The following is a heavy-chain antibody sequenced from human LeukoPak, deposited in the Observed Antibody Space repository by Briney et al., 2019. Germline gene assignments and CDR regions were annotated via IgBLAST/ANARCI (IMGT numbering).Heavy chain of an antibody. J-gene: IGHJ4*02. V-gene: IGHV3-21*01. D-gene: IGHD3-16*02. CDR2: ISSSSSYI. CDR3: ARECYYDYVWGSYRPFDY. CDR1: GFTFSSYS. Sequence: AGSLRLSCAASGFTFSSYSMNWVRQAPGKGLEWVSSISSSSSYIYYADSVKGRFTISRDNAKNSLYLQMNSLRAEDTAVYYCARECYYDYVWGSYRPFDYWGQGTLVTVSS.